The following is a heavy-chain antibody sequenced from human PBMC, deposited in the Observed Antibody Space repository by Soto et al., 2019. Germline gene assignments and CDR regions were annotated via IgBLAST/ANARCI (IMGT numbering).Heavy chain of an antibody. D-gene: IGHD3-9*01. V-gene: IGHV3-9*01. Sequence: EVQLVESGGGLVQPGRSLRLSCAASGFTFDDYAMHWVRQVPGKGLEWVSGISWNSGTIGYVDSVKGRFTISRDNAKNTLYLQINSQRAEDTALYFCAKDSRYQLLSDRPHGRFDHWGQGTLVTVSS. CDR3: AKDSRYQLLSDRPHGRFDH. CDR2: ISWNSGTI. CDR1: GFTFDDYA. J-gene: IGHJ4*02.